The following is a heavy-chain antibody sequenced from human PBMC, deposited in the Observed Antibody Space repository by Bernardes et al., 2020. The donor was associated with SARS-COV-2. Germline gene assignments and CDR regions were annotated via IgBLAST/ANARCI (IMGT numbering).Heavy chain of an antibody. CDR1: GFSFSNYA. V-gene: IGHV3-30-3*01. D-gene: IGHD2-2*01. Sequence: GGSLRLSCAASGFSFSNYAMHWVRQAPGKGLEWVAVILYDGTNKYYADSVKGRFTISRDNSENTLSLQMNSLRVEDTAVYYCARGLYCGSTSCYGALDYWGQGTLVTVSS. J-gene: IGHJ4*02. CDR3: ARGLYCGSTSCYGALDY. CDR2: ILYDGTNK.